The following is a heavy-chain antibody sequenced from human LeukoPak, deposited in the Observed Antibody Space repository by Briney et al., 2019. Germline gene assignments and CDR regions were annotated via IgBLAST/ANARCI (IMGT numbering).Heavy chain of an antibody. D-gene: IGHD3-9*01. V-gene: IGHV3-33*01. CDR2: IWYYGSNK. Sequence: GESLKISYSASGFTFSSYGMHWVRQAPGKGLEWVAVIWYYGSNKYYADSVKGRFTISRDNSKNTLYLQMNSLRAEDTAVYYCARAAYDVLTWNSSYYYSYGMDVWGQGTTVTVSS. CDR1: GFTFSSYG. CDR3: ARAAYDVLTWNSSYYYSYGMDV. J-gene: IGHJ6*02.